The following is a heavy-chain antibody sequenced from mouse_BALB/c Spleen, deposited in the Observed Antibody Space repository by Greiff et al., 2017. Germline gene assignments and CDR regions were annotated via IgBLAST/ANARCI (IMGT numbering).Heavy chain of an antibody. V-gene: IGHV1-54*03. Sequence: QVQLQQSGAELVRPGTSVKVSCKASGYAFTNYLIEWVKQRPGQGLEWIGVINPGSGGTNYNEKFKGKATLTADKSSSTAYMQLSSLTSDDSAVYFCARVGLYGSSYGWFAYWGQGTLVTVSA. J-gene: IGHJ3*01. D-gene: IGHD1-1*01. CDR3: ARVGLYGSSYGWFAY. CDR1: GYAFTNYL. CDR2: INPGSGGT.